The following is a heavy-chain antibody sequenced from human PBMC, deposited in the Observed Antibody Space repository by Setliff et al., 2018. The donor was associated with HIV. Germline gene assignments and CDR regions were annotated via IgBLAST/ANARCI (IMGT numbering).Heavy chain of an antibody. V-gene: IGHV4-39*07. CDR2: IYYYGGT. CDR1: GGSISSRDYY. D-gene: IGHD6-6*01. Sequence: PSETLSLTCGVSGGSISSRDYYWGWIRQPPGKGLEWVGSIYYYGGTYYNPSLKSRVTMSVDTSKNQFSLKLSSVTAADTAVYYCARLVDSAAVPQDYFDYWGQGTLVTVSS. J-gene: IGHJ4*02. CDR3: ARLVDSAAVPQDYFDY.